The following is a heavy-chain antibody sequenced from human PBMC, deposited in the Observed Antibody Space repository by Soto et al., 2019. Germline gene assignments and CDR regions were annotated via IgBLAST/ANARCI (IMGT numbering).Heavy chain of an antibody. CDR1: GVSISSGTW. D-gene: IGHD2-2*01. J-gene: IGHJ5*02. Sequence: QVQLQESGPGLVKPSGTLSLTCAVSGVSISSGTWWSWVRQSPGRGLEWIGEIYPSGSPNYNPSLKSRVTMSVDKSRNLFSLSLSSVTAADSALYYCARRIPAAPNWCDPWGQGTLVTVSS. CDR3: ARRIPAAPNWCDP. CDR2: IYPSGSP. V-gene: IGHV4-4*02.